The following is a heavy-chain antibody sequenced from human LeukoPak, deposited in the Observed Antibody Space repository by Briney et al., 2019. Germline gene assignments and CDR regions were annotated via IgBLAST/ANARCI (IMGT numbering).Heavy chain of an antibody. CDR1: GGSITNCC. D-gene: IGHD1-26*01. CDR2: ISSTGNT. J-gene: IGHJ6*03. Sequence: PSETLSLTRTVSGGSITNCCWGWIRQPAGRGLDWIGRISSTGNTAYSPSLQSRVTMSVDTSKNQFSLKLNSVTAADTAVYYCARVPPSYSDSSKIYYYYYVDVWGKGTPVTVSS. V-gene: IGHV4-4*07. CDR3: ARVPPSYSDSSKIYYYYYVDV.